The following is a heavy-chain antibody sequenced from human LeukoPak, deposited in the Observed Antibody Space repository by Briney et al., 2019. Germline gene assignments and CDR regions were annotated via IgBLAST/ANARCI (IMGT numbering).Heavy chain of an antibody. Sequence: GGSLRLSCAASKFTFKTYTMSWVRQAPGKGLEWVSSISNSGTFIYYADSVKGRFTISRDNSKNTLYLQMNSLRAEDTAVYYCAKDYESPYYDFWSGYFARWGQGTLVTVSS. CDR2: ISNSGTFI. CDR1: KFTFKTYT. J-gene: IGHJ4*02. D-gene: IGHD3-3*01. V-gene: IGHV3-21*01. CDR3: AKDYESPYYDFWSGYFAR.